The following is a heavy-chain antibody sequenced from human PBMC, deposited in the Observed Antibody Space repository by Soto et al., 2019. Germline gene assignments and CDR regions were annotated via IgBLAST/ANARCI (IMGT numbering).Heavy chain of an antibody. CDR1: GFTFNTYS. CDR2: IWYDGTQK. D-gene: IGHD4-17*01. V-gene: IGHV3-33*01. Sequence: PGGTLRLSCEASGFTFNTYSMHWVRQPPGKGLEWLAAIWYDGTQKYYADSVKGRFIISRDNSKKTLYLEMNSLRAEDTAVYYCARAGGTTVTGLWHFDSWGQGTLVTFSS. J-gene: IGHJ4*02. CDR3: ARAGGTTVTGLWHFDS.